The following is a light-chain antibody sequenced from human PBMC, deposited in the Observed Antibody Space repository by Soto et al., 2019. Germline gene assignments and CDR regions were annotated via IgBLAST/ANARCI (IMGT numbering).Light chain of an antibody. Sequence: SYELTQPPSVSLALGKTARITCGGNNIATYSVHWYRQKPGQAPVLVISNDNDRPSGIPDRFSGSNSGHTATLTIRRVEAGDEADYYCQLWDNKNDEVVFGGGTKLTVL. CDR3: QLWDNKNDEVV. CDR2: NDN. CDR1: NIATYS. J-gene: IGLJ3*02. V-gene: IGLV3-21*04.